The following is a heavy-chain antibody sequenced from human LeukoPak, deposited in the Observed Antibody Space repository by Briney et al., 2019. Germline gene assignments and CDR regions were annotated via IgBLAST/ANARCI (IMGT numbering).Heavy chain of an antibody. V-gene: IGHV1-18*01. CDR3: ARWGGTYQTYFDY. CDR2: ISGYNGNT. Sequence: GASVKVSXKASGYTFTSYDISWVRQAPGQGLEWMGDISGYNGNTIYAQKVQDRVTMTTDTSTSTAYMELRSLRSDDTAVYYCARWGGTYQTYFDYWGQGTLVTVSS. D-gene: IGHD2-2*01. J-gene: IGHJ4*02. CDR1: GYTFTSYD.